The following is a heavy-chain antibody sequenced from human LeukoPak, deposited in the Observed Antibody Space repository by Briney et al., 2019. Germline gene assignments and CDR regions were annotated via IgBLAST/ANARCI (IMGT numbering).Heavy chain of an antibody. J-gene: IGHJ4*02. CDR1: GFTFSSYS. CDR3: ARVLVVVAATATGGDDY. Sequence: PGGSLRLSCAASGFTFSSYSMNWVRQAPGKGLEWVSSISSSSSYIYYADSVKGRFTISRDNAKNSLYLQMNSLRAEDTAVYYCARVLVVVAATATGGDDYWGQGTLVTVSS. CDR2: ISSSSSYI. D-gene: IGHD2-15*01. V-gene: IGHV3-21*04.